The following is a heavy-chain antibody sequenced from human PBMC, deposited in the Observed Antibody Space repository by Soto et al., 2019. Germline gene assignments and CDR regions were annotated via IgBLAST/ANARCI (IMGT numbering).Heavy chain of an antibody. CDR3: ARDTIAATPADYYGMDV. Sequence: PSETLSLTRTVSGGSISSYYWSWIRQPPGKGLELIGYIYYSGSTKYNPSLKSRVTISVDTSKNQFSLKLSSVTAADTAVYYCARDTIAATPADYYGMDVWGQGTTVTVSS. V-gene: IGHV4-59*01. D-gene: IGHD6-13*01. J-gene: IGHJ6*02. CDR1: GGSISSYY. CDR2: IYYSGST.